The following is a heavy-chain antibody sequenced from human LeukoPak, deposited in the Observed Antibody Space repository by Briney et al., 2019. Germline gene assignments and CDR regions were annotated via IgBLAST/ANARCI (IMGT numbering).Heavy chain of an antibody. V-gene: IGHV5-51*01. CDR3: ARLRDGDFDY. J-gene: IGHJ4*02. CDR2: IYPGDSDT. CDR1: GYRFTTYW. D-gene: IGHD4-17*01. Sequence: GESLKISCQGSGYRFTTYWIAWVRQMPGKGLEWMGIIYPGDSDTRYSPSFQGQVTISADRSISIAYLQWSSLKASDTAMYYCARLRDGDFDYWGQGSLVTVSS.